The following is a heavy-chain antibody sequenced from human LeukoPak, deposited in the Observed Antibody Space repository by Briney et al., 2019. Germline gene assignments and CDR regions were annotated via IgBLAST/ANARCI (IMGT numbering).Heavy chain of an antibody. CDR1: GYTLTSYD. CDR3: ARKYLYGSGKPHFDY. Sequence: ASVKVSCKASGYTLTSYDINWVRQATGRGLEWMGWMNPNSGNTGYAQKFQGRVTMTRNTSISTAYMELSSLRSDDTAVYYCARKYLYGSGKPHFDYWGQGTLVTVSS. J-gene: IGHJ4*02. V-gene: IGHV1-8*01. D-gene: IGHD3-10*01. CDR2: MNPNSGNT.